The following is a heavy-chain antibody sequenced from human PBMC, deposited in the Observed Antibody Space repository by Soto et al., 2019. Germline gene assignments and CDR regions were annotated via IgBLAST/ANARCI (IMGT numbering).Heavy chain of an antibody. CDR3: ARVLFYGSGSSSSYYFDY. CDR1: VGSISSGPYY. J-gene: IGHJ4*02. Sequence: PSETLSLTCSVSVGSISSGPYYWSWIRQHPGKGLEWIGYTYYSGSTYYNPSLKSRVTISLSTSKNQFSLKLSSVTAADTAVYYCARVLFYGSGSSSSYYFDYWGQGTQVTVSS. CDR2: TYYSGST. V-gene: IGHV4-31*03. D-gene: IGHD3-10*01.